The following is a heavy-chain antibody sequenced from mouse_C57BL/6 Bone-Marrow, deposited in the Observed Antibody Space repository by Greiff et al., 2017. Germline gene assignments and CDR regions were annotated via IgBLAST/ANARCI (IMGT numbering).Heavy chain of an antibody. D-gene: IGHD1-1*01. V-gene: IGHV1-74*01. CDR3: AIDTTVVGGALDY. J-gene: IGHJ2*01. CDR2: IHPSDSDT. Sequence: QVQLQQPGAELVKPGASVKVSCKASGYTFTSYWMHWVKQRPGQGLEWIGRIHPSDSDTNYNQKFKGKATLTVDKSSSTADMQLSSLTSEDSAVYYCAIDTTVVGGALDYWGQGTTLTVSS. CDR1: GYTFTSYW.